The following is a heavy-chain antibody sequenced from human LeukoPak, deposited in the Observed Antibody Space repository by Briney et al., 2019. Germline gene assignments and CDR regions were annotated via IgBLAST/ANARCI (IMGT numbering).Heavy chain of an antibody. CDR2: ISSTGSTK. J-gene: IGHJ5*02. Sequence: GGSLGLSCAASGFTFSSYGMHWVRQAPGKGLEWVSYISSTGSTKYYAGSVKGRFTISRDNAKNSLYLQMNSLRVEDTAVYYCPRGSEWDLLGSCDRWGQGTLVTVSS. V-gene: IGHV3-48*04. CDR3: PRGSEWDLLGSCDR. CDR1: GFTFSSYG. D-gene: IGHD1-26*01.